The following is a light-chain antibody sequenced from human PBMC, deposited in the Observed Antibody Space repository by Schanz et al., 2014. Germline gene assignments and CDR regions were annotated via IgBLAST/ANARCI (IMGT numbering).Light chain of an antibody. CDR2: DVS. Sequence: QSALTQPASVSGSPGQSIAISCTGTSSDVGGYNYVSWYQQLPGKAPKLMIYDVSNRPSGVSNRFSGSKSGNTASLTISGLQAEDEADYYCSSYAGNNDFGVFGGGTKLTVL. J-gene: IGLJ2*01. CDR1: SSDVGGYNY. CDR3: SSYAGNNDFGV. V-gene: IGLV2-14*01.